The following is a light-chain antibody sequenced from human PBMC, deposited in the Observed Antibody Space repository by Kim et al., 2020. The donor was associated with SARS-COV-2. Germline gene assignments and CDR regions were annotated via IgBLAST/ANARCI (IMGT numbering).Light chain of an antibody. CDR2: AAS. V-gene: IGKV1-9*01. Sequence: ESVGDRVTTSCRASQSISSFVAWYQQKPQKAPKLLIYAASTLQSGVPSRFSGSGSGTEFTLTISSLQPEEFATYYCQQLNSDLLTFGGGTKVDIK. J-gene: IGKJ4*01. CDR3: QQLNSDLLT. CDR1: QSISSF.